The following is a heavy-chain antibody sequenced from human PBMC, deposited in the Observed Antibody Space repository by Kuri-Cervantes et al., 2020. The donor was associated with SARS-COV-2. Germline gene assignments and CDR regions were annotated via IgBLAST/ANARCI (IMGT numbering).Heavy chain of an antibody. CDR2: IYPGDSDT. Sequence: GGSLRLSCKGSGYSFTSYWIGWVRQLPGKGLEWMGIIYPGDSDTSYSPSFQGQVTIAADKSISTAYLQWSSLKASDTAMYYCARRKMIYYDSRGYGGGGMDVWGQGTTVTVSS. V-gene: IGHV5-51*01. CDR1: GYSFTSYW. CDR3: ARRKMIYYDSRGYGGGGMDV. J-gene: IGHJ6*02. D-gene: IGHD3-22*01.